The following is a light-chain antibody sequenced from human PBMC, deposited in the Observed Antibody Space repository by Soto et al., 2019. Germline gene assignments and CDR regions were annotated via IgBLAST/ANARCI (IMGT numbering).Light chain of an antibody. CDR1: RSNIGRNF. J-gene: IGLJ3*02. Sequence: QSLLTQSPSASGTPGQRVTISCSGSRSNIGRNFAYWYQHVPGTAPRLLIQRNNERPSGVSDRFSGSKSGTSVSLAISGLRSDDEATYYCVAWDDTLDAQVFGGGTKLTVL. CDR2: RNN. V-gene: IGLV1-47*01. CDR3: VAWDDTLDAQV.